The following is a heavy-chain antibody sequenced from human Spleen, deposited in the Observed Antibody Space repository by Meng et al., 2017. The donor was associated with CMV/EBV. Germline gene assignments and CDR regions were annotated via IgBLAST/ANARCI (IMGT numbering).Heavy chain of an antibody. J-gene: IGHJ4*02. Sequence: ASVKVSCKASGYTFTAHYFHWVRQAPGQGLEWMGWISVHNGNTNYAQKFQGRVSMTADTSTNTAYMELRSLRSDDTAVYYCARDKVAGGYCSTTTCPQIFTYWGQGTLVTVSS. CDR3: ARDKVAGGYCSTTTCPQIFTY. V-gene: IGHV1-18*04. CDR1: GYTFTAHY. D-gene: IGHD2-2*01. CDR2: ISVHNGNT.